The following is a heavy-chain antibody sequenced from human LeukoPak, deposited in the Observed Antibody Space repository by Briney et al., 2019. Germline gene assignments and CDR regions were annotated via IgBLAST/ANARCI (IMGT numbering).Heavy chain of an antibody. J-gene: IGHJ4*02. CDR3: ARRGVYSNSWFDY. CDR2: IYYSGST. Sequence: SETLSLTCTVSEGSISSHSYFWGWIRQPPGKGLEWIGTIYYSGSTYYNPSLKSRVTISVDTSKNQFSLKLSSVTSTRTAMYYCARRGVYSNSWFDYWGQGTLVTVSS. CDR1: EGSISSHSYF. D-gene: IGHD6-13*01. V-gene: IGHV4-39*01.